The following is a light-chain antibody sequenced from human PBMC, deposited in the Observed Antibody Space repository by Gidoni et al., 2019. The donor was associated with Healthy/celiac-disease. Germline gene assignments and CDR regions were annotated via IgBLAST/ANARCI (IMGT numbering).Light chain of an antibody. V-gene: IGKV1-39*01. J-gene: IGKJ2*01. CDR1: QSISSY. CDR3: QQSYSTLYT. CDR2: AAS. Sequence: DIQMTQAPSSLSASVRDRVTITCRASQSISSYLNWYQQKPGKAPKLLIYAASSLQSGVPSRFSGSGSGTDFTLTISSLQPEDFATYYCQQSYSTLYTFGQRTKLEIK.